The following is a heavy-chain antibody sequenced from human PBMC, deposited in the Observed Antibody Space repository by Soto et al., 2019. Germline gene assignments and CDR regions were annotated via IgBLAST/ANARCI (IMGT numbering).Heavy chain of an antibody. CDR3: ARDQGPFYYDSSGTFDY. J-gene: IGHJ4*02. Sequence: VASVKVSCKASGYTFTGYYMHWVLQAPGQGLEWMGWINPNSGGTNYAQKFQGRVTMTRDTSISTAYMELSRLRSDDTAVYYCARDQGPFYYDSSGTFDYWGQGTLVTVSS. V-gene: IGHV1-2*03. CDR1: GYTFTGYY. CDR2: INPNSGGT. D-gene: IGHD3-22*01.